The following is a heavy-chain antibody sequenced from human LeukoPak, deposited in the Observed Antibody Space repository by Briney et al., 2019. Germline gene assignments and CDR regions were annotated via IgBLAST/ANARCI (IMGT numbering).Heavy chain of an antibody. D-gene: IGHD6-13*01. V-gene: IGHV3-23*01. J-gene: IGHJ4*02. Sequence: PGGTLRLSCAASGFTFSSYGMSWVRQAPGKGLEWVSAISGSGGSTYYADSVKGRFTISRDNAKNSLYLQMNSLRAEDTAVYYCARDWYAGYSSSWYPDYWGQGTLVTVSS. CDR2: ISGSGGST. CDR1: GFTFSSYG. CDR3: ARDWYAGYSSSWYPDY.